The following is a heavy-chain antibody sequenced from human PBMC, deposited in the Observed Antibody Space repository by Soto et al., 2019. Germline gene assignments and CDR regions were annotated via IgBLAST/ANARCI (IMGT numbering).Heavy chain of an antibody. D-gene: IGHD3-22*01. CDR3: SRGTYYPQSSGLHSDY. J-gene: IGHJ4*02. CDR1: GFSFNDYA. CDR2: ISSDGHHQ. V-gene: IGHV3-30*03. Sequence: LRLSCATSGFSFNDYAMYWVRQAPGQGLEWVAIISSDGHHQFYLDNLRGRFTVSRDNSKNTLYLQMNSLRPEDAAVYYCSRGTYYPQSSGLHSDYWGPGTVVSVS.